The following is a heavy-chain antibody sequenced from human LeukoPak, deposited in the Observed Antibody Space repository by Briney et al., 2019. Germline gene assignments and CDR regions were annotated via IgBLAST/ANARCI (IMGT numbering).Heavy chain of an antibody. J-gene: IGHJ4*02. CDR3: ARWGSGSYHNRFSQHYFDY. CDR1: GGSISSYY. Sequence: SETLSLTCTVSGGSISSYYWSWIRQPPGKGLEWIGYIYYSGSTNYNPSLKSRVTISVDTSKNQFSLKLSSVTAADTAVYYCARWGSGSYHNRFSQHYFDYWGQGTLVTVSS. V-gene: IGHV4-59*01. D-gene: IGHD3-10*01. CDR2: IYYSGST.